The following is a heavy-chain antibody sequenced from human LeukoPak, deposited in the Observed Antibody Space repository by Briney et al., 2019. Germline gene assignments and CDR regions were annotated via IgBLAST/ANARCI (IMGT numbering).Heavy chain of an antibody. CDR1: GFTFSSYA. CDR2: IYSGGST. J-gene: IGHJ4*02. D-gene: IGHD5-18*01. V-gene: IGHV3-66*01. Sequence: GGSLRLSCAASGFTFSSYAMSWVRQAPGKGLEWVSVIYSGGSTYYADSVKGRFTISRDNSKNTLYLQMNSLRAEDTAVYYCASNVDTAMPQSFDYWGQGTLVTVSS. CDR3: ASNVDTAMPQSFDY.